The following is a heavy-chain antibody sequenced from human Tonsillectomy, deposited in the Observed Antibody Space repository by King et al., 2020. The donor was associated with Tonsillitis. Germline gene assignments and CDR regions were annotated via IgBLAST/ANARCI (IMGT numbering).Heavy chain of an antibody. D-gene: IGHD6-13*01. CDR3: ARRGGDRSSWYYFDY. Sequence: VQLVESGGGLVQPGGSLRLSCAASGFTFSSYGMNWVRQAPGKGLEWVSYISTSSRTIYYADSVKGRFTISRDNAKKSLFLQMNSLRAEDTAVYYCARRGGDRSSWYYFDYWGQGTLVTVSS. J-gene: IGHJ4*02. CDR1: GFTFSSYG. CDR2: ISTSSRTI. V-gene: IGHV3-48*01.